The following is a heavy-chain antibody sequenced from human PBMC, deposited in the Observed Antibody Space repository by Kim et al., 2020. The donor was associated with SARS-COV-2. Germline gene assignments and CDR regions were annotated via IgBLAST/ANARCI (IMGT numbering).Heavy chain of an antibody. D-gene: IGHD3-22*01. J-gene: IGHJ1*01. Sequence: GGSLRLSCGASGFTFSSHAMTWVRQAPGKGLEWVSGISASGYSTDYADSVKGRFTISRDNSKNTLFLQMDSLRAEDTAVYFCAKDILIGINYDSGGYWGEDFQHWGQGTLVTISS. CDR2: ISASGYST. CDR1: GFTFSSHA. CDR3: AKDILIGINYDSGGYWGEDFQH. V-gene: IGHV3-23*01.